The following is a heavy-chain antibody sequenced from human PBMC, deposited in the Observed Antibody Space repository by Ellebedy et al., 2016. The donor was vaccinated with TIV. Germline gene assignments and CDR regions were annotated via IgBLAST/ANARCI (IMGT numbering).Heavy chain of an antibody. CDR2: INPSGGGT. D-gene: IGHD2-2*01. Sequence: ASVKVSXXASGYTFTNYHIHWVRQAPGQGLEWMAIINPSGGGTDAQKFQGRVIMTRDTSTSTVYMDLSSLTSEDTAVYYCARDKGIVVVLERQYYFDYWGQGTLVTVSS. CDR1: GYTFTNYH. CDR3: ARDKGIVVVLERQYYFDY. V-gene: IGHV1-46*01. J-gene: IGHJ4*02.